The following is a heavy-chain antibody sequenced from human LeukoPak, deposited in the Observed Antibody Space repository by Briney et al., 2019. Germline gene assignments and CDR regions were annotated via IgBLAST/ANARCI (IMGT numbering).Heavy chain of an antibody. CDR3: ARDIGGMTTEYYFDN. Sequence: GGSLRLSCAASGFSVSDNYMNWVRQAPGKGLEWVSVIYGGDFTQYAGSVRGRFTISRDNSKNTVYLQMNSLRAEDTAVYYCARDIGGMTTEYYFDNWGQGTLVTVSS. CDR1: GFSVSDNY. V-gene: IGHV3-53*01. J-gene: IGHJ4*02. CDR2: IYGGDFT. D-gene: IGHD4-11*01.